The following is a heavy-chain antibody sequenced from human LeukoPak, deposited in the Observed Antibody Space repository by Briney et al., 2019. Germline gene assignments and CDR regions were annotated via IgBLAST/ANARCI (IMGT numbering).Heavy chain of an antibody. CDR3: ARARPADL. D-gene: IGHD6-25*01. V-gene: IGHV3-53*01. CDR1: GFTLSSYY. Sequence: GGSLRLSCAASGFTLSSYYMSWVRQAPGKGLECVSVFHSGGSTNYAASVKGRFTISIDNSKNTLYLQMNSLTAEDKAVYYCARARPADLWGGGTLVTVSS. J-gene: IGHJ2*01. CDR2: FHSGGST.